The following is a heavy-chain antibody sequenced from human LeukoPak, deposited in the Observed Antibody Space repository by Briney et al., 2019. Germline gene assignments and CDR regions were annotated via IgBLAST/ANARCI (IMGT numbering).Heavy chain of an antibody. CDR1: GYTFIGYY. D-gene: IGHD4-17*01. V-gene: IGHV1-2*06. CDR2: VNPSTGGT. J-gene: IGHJ5*02. Sequence: ASVKVSCKASGYTFIGYYMHWVRQAPGQGLEWMGRVNPSTGGTNSAQKFQGRVTMTRDTSISTAYMELSRLTSDDTAIYYCARGQPYGDYNYFDPWGQGTLVTVSS. CDR3: ARGQPYGDYNYFDP.